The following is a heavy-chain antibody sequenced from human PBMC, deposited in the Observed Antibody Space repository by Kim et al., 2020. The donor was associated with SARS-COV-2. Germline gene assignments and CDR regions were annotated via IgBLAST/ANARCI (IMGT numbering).Heavy chain of an antibody. V-gene: IGHV4-59*13. D-gene: IGHD3-10*01. CDR1: GGSISSYY. CDR3: ARGGWFGDLYYYYYGMDV. CDR2: IYYSGST. J-gene: IGHJ6*02. Sequence: SETQSLTCTVSGGSISSYYWSWIRQPPGKGLEWIGYIYYSGSTNYNPSLKSRVTISVDTSKNQFSLKLSSVTAADTAVYYCARGGWFGDLYYYYYGMDVWGQGTTVTVSS.